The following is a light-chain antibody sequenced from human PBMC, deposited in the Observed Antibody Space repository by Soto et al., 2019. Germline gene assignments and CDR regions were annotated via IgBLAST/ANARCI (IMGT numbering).Light chain of an antibody. J-gene: IGKJ1*01. CDR2: DAS. CDR3: QQYDDLWT. CDR1: QDISSY. Sequence: DIQMTQSPSSLSASVGDRVTITCQASQDISSYLNWYQQKPGKAPKLLIYDASNSETGVPSRFSGSGSRTDFTFTISVLQPEDIATYYCQQYDDLWTFGQGTKVEI. V-gene: IGKV1-33*01.